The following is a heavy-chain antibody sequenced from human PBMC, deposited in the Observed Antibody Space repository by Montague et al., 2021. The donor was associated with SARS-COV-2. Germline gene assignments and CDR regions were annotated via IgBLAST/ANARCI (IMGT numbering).Heavy chain of an antibody. CDR1: GDSVSSNNAA. CDR3: ARYSYSGTYFGLNDAFDI. V-gene: IGHV6-1*01. CDR2: TCYRSEWYF. J-gene: IGHJ3*02. Sequence: CAISGDSVSSNNAAWNWIRQSPSRGLEWLGRTCYRSEWYFDYAISLRGRITINPDTSKNQFSLQPDSVTLDDTAAYYCARYSYSGTYFGLNDAFDIWGQGTLVTVSS. D-gene: IGHD1-26*01.